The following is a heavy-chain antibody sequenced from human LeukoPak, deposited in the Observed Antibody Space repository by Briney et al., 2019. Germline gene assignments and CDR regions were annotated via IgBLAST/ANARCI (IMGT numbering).Heavy chain of an antibody. V-gene: IGHV4-4*07. CDR2: IYTSGST. J-gene: IGHJ4*02. CDR1: GGSISSYY. CDR3: AGHHPRNTVDF. D-gene: IGHD2/OR15-2a*01. Sequence: PSETLSLTCTVSGGSISSYYWSWIRQPAGKGLEWIGRIYTSGSTNYNPSPKSRVTISLDTSKNQFSLKLSSVTAADTAVYYCAGHHPRNTVDFWGQGTLVTVSS.